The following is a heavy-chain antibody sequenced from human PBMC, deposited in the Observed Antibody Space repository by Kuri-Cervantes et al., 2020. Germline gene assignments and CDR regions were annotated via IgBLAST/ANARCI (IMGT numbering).Heavy chain of an antibody. CDR2: IKQDGSEK. V-gene: IGHV3-7*01. J-gene: IGHJ3*02. D-gene: IGHD1-26*01. CDR1: GFTSSSYW. CDR3: ARDVDWYSGSYYSYPHAFDI. Sequence: GGFLRPPCAPSGFTSSSYWMSWVRQAPGKGLEWVANIKQDGSEKYYVDSVKGRFTISRDNAKNSLYQQTISLRAEDTAVYYCARDVDWYSGSYYSYPHAFDIWGQGTMVTVSS.